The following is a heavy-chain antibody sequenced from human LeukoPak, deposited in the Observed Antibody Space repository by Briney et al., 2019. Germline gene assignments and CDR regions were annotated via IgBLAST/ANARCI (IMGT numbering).Heavy chain of an antibody. CDR1: GFTFSSYG. CDR3: AKDGDHYDSSGYYYSFDY. V-gene: IGHV3-33*06. Sequence: GRSLRLSCAAYGFTFSSYGMHWVRQAPGKGLEWVAVIWYDGSNKYYADSVKGRFTISRDNSKNTLYLQMNSLRAEDTAVYYCAKDGDHYDSSGYYYSFDYWGQGTLVTVSS. CDR2: IWYDGSNK. D-gene: IGHD3-22*01. J-gene: IGHJ4*02.